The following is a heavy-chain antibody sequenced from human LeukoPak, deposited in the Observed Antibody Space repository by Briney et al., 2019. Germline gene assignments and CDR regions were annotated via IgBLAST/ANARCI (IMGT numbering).Heavy chain of an antibody. J-gene: IGHJ4*02. V-gene: IGHV3-53*01. D-gene: IGHD6-13*01. CDR1: GFTVSSNY. Sequence: PGGSLRLSCAASGFTVSSNYMTWVRQAPGKGLEWVSVLYNDGSTYYADAVKGRFSISRDNSKDTVYHQMHSLRAEDAAVYYCASLGVAAAVDYWGQGTLVTVSS. CDR3: ASLGVAAAVDY. CDR2: LYNDGST.